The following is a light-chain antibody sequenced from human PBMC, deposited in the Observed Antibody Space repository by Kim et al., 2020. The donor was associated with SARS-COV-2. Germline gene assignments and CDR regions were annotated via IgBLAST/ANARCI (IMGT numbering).Light chain of an antibody. CDR1: GRDVGAYDS. CDR2: EVS. J-gene: IGLJ1*01. CDR3: SSYAGDKYV. Sequence: QSALTQPPSASGSVGQSVTISCAGTGRDVGAYDSVCWFQQHPGKAPKLIIFEVSKPSGVTDRFSGSKFGTTASLTISGLQAEDEADYYCSSYAGDKYVFGSGTKVTVL. V-gene: IGLV2-8*01.